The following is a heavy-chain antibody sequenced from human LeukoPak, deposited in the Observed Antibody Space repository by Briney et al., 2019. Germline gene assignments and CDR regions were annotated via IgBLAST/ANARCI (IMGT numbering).Heavy chain of an antibody. CDR3: ATTPNYYDSSRSFDY. CDR1: GYTLTELS. CDR2: FDPEDGET. Sequence: ASVTVSCKVSGYTLTELSMHWVRQAPGKGLEWMGGFDPEDGETIYAQKFQGRVTMTEDTSTDTAYMELSSLRSEDTAVYYCATTPNYYDSSRSFDYWGQGTLVTVSS. V-gene: IGHV1-24*01. D-gene: IGHD3-22*01. J-gene: IGHJ4*02.